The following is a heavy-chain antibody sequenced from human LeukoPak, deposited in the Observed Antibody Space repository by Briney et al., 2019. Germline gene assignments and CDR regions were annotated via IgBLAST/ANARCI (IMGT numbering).Heavy chain of an antibody. CDR3: ASGIAVAADY. V-gene: IGHV4-59*08. CDR1: GGSISSYY. Sequence: SETLSLTCTVSGGSISSYYWSWLRQPPGKGLEWIGYIFYSGSTNYSPSLKSRVTISIDTSKNQFSLKLSSVTAADTAVYYCASGIAVAADYWGQGTLVTVSS. CDR2: IFYSGST. J-gene: IGHJ4*02. D-gene: IGHD6-19*01.